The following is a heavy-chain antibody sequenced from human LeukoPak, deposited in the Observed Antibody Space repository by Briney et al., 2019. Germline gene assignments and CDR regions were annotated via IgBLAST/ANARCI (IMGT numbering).Heavy chain of an antibody. V-gene: IGHV5-51*01. Sequence: GESLKISCKGSGYSFTSYWIGWVRQMPGKGLEWMGIIYPGDSNPRYSPSFQGQVTISADKSISTAYLQWSSLKASDTAMYYCATIPTGTDNWFDPWGQGTLVTVSS. CDR1: GYSFTSYW. J-gene: IGHJ5*02. CDR2: IYPGDSNP. CDR3: ATIPTGTDNWFDP. D-gene: IGHD1-1*01.